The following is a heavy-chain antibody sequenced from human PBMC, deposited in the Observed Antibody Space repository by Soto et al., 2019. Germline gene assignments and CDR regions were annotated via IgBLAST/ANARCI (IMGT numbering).Heavy chain of an antibody. CDR2: TYYRSKWYN. Sequence: SQTLSLTCAISGDSVSSNSAAWNWIRQSPSRGLEWLGRTYYRSKWYNDYAVSVKSRITINPDTSKNQFSLQLNSVTPEDTAVYYCARAERGDSSSWYYFDYWGQGTLVTVSS. D-gene: IGHD6-13*01. CDR1: GDSVSSNSAA. V-gene: IGHV6-1*01. J-gene: IGHJ4*02. CDR3: ARAERGDSSSWYYFDY.